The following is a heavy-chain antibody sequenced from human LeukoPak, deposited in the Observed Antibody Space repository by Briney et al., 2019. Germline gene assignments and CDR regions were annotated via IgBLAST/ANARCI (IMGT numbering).Heavy chain of an antibody. J-gene: IGHJ4*02. CDR3: ASSRGSWPDYFDY. CDR1: GFTFSSYW. Sequence: GGSLRLSCAASGFTFSSYWMHWVRQAPGKGLVWVSRINSDGSSTCYADSVKGRFTISRDNAKNTLYLQMNSLRAEDTAVYYCASSRGSWPDYFDYWGQGTLVTVSS. CDR2: INSDGSST. V-gene: IGHV3-74*01. D-gene: IGHD6-13*01.